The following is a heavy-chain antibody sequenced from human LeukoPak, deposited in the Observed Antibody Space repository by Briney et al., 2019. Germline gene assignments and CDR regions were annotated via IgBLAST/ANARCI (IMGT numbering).Heavy chain of an antibody. CDR3: AKEARYFDWLLPPYFDY. CDR2: ISGSGGST. J-gene: IGHJ4*02. D-gene: IGHD3-9*01. Sequence: GGSLRLSCAASGFTFSSYGMSWVRQAPGKGLEWVSAISGSGGSTYYADSVKGRFTISRDNSKNTLYLQMNSLRAEDTAVYYCAKEARYFDWLLPPYFDYWGQGTLATVSS. V-gene: IGHV3-23*01. CDR1: GFTFSSYG.